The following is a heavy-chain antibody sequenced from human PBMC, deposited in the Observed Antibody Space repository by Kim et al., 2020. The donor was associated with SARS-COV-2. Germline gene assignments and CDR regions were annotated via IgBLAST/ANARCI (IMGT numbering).Heavy chain of an antibody. V-gene: IGHV3-7*01. CDR2: IKEDGSEK. Sequence: GGSLRLSCAASGFTFSSYWMSWVRQAPGKGLEWVANIKEDGSEKYYVDSVKGRFTISRDNAKNSLYLQMNSLRAEDTAVYHCARDMITSFGVAIKNYRYYMDVWGKGTTVTVSS. J-gene: IGHJ6*03. D-gene: IGHD3-3*01. CDR3: ARDMITSFGVAIKNYRYYMDV. CDR1: GFTFSSYW.